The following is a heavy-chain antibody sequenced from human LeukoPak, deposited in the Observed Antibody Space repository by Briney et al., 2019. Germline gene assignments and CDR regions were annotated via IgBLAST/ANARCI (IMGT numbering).Heavy chain of an antibody. J-gene: IGHJ5*02. CDR3: ARVGCSSTSCGWFDP. CDR1: GGSISSYY. V-gene: IGHV4-59*01. Sequence: SETLSLTCTVSGGSISSYYWSWIRQPPGKGLEWIGYIYYSGSTNYNPSLKSRVTISVDTSKNQFSLKLSSVTAADTAVYYCARVGCSSTSCGWFDPWGQGTLVTVSS. D-gene: IGHD2-2*01. CDR2: IYYSGST.